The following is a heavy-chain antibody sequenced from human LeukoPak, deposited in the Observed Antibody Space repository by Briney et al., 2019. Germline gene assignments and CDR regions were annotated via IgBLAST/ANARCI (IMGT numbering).Heavy chain of an antibody. D-gene: IGHD3-22*01. J-gene: IGHJ4*02. V-gene: IGHV3-21*01. CDR1: GFTFSLYT. Sequence: PGGSLRLSCAASGFTFSLYTMNWVRQAPGKGLEWVSSISSSRIYYAYSLKGRFTISRDNAKNSLFLQMNSLRGDDTAVYYCVRDSSGSHFDYWGQGTLVTVSS. CDR3: VRDSSGSHFDY. CDR2: ISSSRI.